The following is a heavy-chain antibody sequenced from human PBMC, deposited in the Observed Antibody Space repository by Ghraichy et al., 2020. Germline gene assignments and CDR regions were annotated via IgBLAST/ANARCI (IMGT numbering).Heavy chain of an antibody. D-gene: IGHD3-3*01. J-gene: IGHJ4*02. Sequence: SETLSLTCTVSGGSISSYYWSWIRQPPGKGLEWIGYIYYSGSTNYNPSLKSRVTISVDTSKNQFSLKLSSVTAADTAVYYCARAPYDFWSGYPYYFDYWGQGTLVTVSS. CDR2: IYYSGST. V-gene: IGHV4-59*01. CDR1: GGSISSYY. CDR3: ARAPYDFWSGYPYYFDY.